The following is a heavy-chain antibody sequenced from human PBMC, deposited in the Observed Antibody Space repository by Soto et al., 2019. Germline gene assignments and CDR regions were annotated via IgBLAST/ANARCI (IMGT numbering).Heavy chain of an antibody. CDR2: INPNSGGT. Sequence: ASVKVSCKASGYTFTGYYMHWVRQAPGQGLEWMGWINPNSGGTNYAQKFQGWVTMTRDTSISTAYMELSRLRSDDTAVYYCARDVAADAPAVGMDVWGQGTTVTVSS. CDR3: ARDVAADAPAVGMDV. D-gene: IGHD6-13*01. J-gene: IGHJ6*02. V-gene: IGHV1-2*04. CDR1: GYTFTGYY.